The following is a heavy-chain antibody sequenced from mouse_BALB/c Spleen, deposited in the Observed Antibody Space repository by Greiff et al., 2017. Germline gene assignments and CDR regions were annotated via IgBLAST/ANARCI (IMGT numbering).Heavy chain of an antibody. Sequence: EVKVVESGGGLVKLGGSLKLSCAASGFTFSSYYMSWVRQTPEKRLELVAAINSNGGSTYYPDTVKGRFTISRDNAKNTLYLQMSSLKSEDTALYYCARHPYGYYAMDYWGQGTSVTVSS. CDR1: GFTFSSYY. CDR3: ARHPYGYYAMDY. J-gene: IGHJ4*01. CDR2: INSNGGST. D-gene: IGHD2-10*02. V-gene: IGHV5-6-2*01.